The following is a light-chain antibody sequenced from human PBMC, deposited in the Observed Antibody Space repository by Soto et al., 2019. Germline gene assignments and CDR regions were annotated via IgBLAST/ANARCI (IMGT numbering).Light chain of an antibody. Sequence: EVVMTQSPATLSVSPGERATLSCRASQTISSYLAWYQQKPGQAPRLLIYGASTRATGIPARFSGSGSGTEFTLTITSLQSEDFAVYYCQHHKTWPPPTFGPGTRVDIK. CDR1: QTISSY. CDR3: QHHKTWPPPT. J-gene: IGKJ3*01. V-gene: IGKV3-15*01. CDR2: GAS.